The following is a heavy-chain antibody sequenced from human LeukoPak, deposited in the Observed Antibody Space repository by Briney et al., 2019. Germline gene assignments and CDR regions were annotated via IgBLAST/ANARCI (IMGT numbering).Heavy chain of an antibody. Sequence: PGGSLRLSCAASGFTFSSYSMNWVRQAPGKGLEWVSSISSSSSYIYYADSVKGLFTISRDNAKNSLYLQMNSLRAEDTAVYYCARGVLRLGELSRFYFDYWGQGTLVTVSS. D-gene: IGHD3-16*02. V-gene: IGHV3-21*01. CDR2: ISSSSSYI. CDR3: ARGVLRLGELSRFYFDY. CDR1: GFTFSSYS. J-gene: IGHJ4*02.